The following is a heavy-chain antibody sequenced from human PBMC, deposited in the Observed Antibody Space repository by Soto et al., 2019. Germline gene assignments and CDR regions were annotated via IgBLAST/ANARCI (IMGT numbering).Heavy chain of an antibody. CDR3: ARDTAAGDYCDSRWDY. V-gene: IGHV1-46*01. CDR1: GYTFTSYY. CDR2: INPSGGST. J-gene: IGHJ4*02. D-gene: IGHD4-17*01. Sequence: QVQLVQSGAEVKKPGASVKVSCKASGYTFTSYYMHWVRQAPGQGLEWMGIINPSGGSTSYAQKYQGRVTMTRDTSTSTVYMELSSQRSEDTAVYYCARDTAAGDYCDSRWDYWGQGSLVTVSS.